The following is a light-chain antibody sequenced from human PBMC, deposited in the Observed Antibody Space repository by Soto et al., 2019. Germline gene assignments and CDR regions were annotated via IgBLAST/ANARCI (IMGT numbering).Light chain of an antibody. CDR1: QSVSSSY. Sequence: IVLTQSPATLSLSPGERATLSCRASQSVSSSYLAWYQQKPGQAPRLLIYGASSRATGIPDRFSGSGSGTDFTLTISRLEPEDFAVYYCQQYGSSPSTFGQGTMV. CDR2: GAS. CDR3: QQYGSSPST. V-gene: IGKV3-20*01. J-gene: IGKJ1*01.